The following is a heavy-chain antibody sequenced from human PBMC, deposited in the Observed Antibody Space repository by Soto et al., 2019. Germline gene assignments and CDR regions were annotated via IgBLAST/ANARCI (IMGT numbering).Heavy chain of an antibody. CDR2: IKHSGST. D-gene: IGHD6-13*01. CDR1: GESFSDYY. J-gene: IGHJ4*02. V-gene: IGHV4-34*01. Sequence: QVQLQQWGAGLLKPSETLSLTCAVYGESFSDYYWNWIRQPPGKGLDWIGEIKHSGSTKYNPSLKSSVTMSVDTYKNPLSLKLSPVTAAATAVYYCARGPYTSSWYRGNFDYWGQGALASVSS. CDR3: ARGPYTSSWYRGNFDY.